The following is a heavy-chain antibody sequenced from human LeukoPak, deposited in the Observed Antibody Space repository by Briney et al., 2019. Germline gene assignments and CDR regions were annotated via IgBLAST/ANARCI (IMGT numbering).Heavy chain of an antibody. Sequence: SETLSLTCTVSSGSISSYYWSWIRQPPGKGLEWIGYIYYSGSTNYNPSLKSRLTISVDTSKKQFSLKLSSVTAADTAMYYCARQGGIAARQYYYGMDVWGQGTTVTVSS. D-gene: IGHD6-6*01. J-gene: IGHJ6*02. CDR1: SGSISSYY. CDR2: IYYSGST. V-gene: IGHV4-59*08. CDR3: ARQGGIAARQYYYGMDV.